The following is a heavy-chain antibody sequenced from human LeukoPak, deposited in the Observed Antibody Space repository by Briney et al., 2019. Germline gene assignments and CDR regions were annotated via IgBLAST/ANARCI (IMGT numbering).Heavy chain of an antibody. CDR1: GFTFSSYG. Sequence: PGGSLRLSYAASGFTFSSYGMHWVRQAPGKGLEWVAFIRYDGSNKYYADSVKGRFTISRDNSKNTLYLQMNSLRAEDTAVYYCANLLMVRVDFDYSGQGTLVTVSS. CDR2: IRYDGSNK. D-gene: IGHD3-10*01. CDR3: ANLLMVRVDFDY. J-gene: IGHJ4*02. V-gene: IGHV3-30*02.